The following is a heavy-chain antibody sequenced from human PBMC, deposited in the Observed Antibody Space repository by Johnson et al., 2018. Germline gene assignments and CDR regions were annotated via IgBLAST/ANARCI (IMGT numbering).Heavy chain of an antibody. J-gene: IGHJ3*02. CDR3: ASPMYSRAAFDI. Sequence: VQLVESGGGVVQPGRSLRLSCAASGFTFSSYGMHWVRQAPGKGLEWVAVIWYDGSIKYYADSVKGRFTTSRDNSKNTLYLQMNSLGDEDTAVYYCASPMYSRAAFDIWGQGTMVTVSS. D-gene: IGHD6-13*01. V-gene: IGHV3-33*01. CDR1: GFTFSSYG. CDR2: IWYDGSIK.